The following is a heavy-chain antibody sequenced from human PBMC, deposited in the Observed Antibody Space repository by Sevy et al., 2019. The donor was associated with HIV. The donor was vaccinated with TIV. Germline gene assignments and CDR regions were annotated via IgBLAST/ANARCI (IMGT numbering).Heavy chain of an antibody. D-gene: IGHD6-13*01. J-gene: IGHJ3*02. Sequence: GGSLRLSCAASGFTFSSYWMSWVRQAPGKGLEWVANIKQDGSEKYYVDSVKGRFTISRDKAKNSLYLQMNSLRAEDTAVYYCARDQRIAAAGTWAFDIWGQGTMVTVSS. V-gene: IGHV3-7*01. CDR2: IKQDGSEK. CDR1: GFTFSSYW. CDR3: ARDQRIAAAGTWAFDI.